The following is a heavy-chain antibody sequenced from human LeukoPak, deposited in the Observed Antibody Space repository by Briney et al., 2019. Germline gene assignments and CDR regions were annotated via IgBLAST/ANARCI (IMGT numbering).Heavy chain of an antibody. V-gene: IGHV3-7*01. D-gene: IGHD3-9*01. CDR1: GFTFSNSW. CDR3: VGGAGFITDY. J-gene: IGHJ4*02. CDR2: INQDVSEI. Sequence: GGSLRLSCAASGFTFSNSWMHWVRQAPGKGLEWVANINQDVSEIYYVDSVKGRFTISRDNARSSLYLQMNSLRAEDTAVYYCVGGAGFITDYWGQGTLVTVSS.